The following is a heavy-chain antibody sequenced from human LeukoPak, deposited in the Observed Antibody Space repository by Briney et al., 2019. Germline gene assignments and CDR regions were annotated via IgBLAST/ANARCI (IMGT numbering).Heavy chain of an antibody. V-gene: IGHV1-18*04. J-gene: IGHJ3*02. CDR2: ISAYNGNT. Sequence: GSVNVSCKASGYTFTSYGISWVRQAHGQGLEWMGWISAYNGNTNYAQKLQGRVTMTTDTSTSTAYMELRSLRSDDTAVYYCAGRRLVAFDIWGQGTMVTVSS. D-gene: IGHD2-8*02. CDR1: GYTFTSYG. CDR3: AGRRLVAFDI.